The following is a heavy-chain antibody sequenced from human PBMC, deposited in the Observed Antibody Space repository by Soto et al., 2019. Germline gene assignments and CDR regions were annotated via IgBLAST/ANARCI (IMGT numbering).Heavy chain of an antibody. Sequence: GASVKVSCKASGYTFIKYGMHWVRQAPGQRLEWMGWINAGSGHTKYSQKFQGRVTITRDTSASTAYMDLSSLRSEDTAVYYCARSSAGYSSGWYPGDYYYYGMDVWGQGTTVTVSS. CDR2: INAGSGHT. V-gene: IGHV1-3*01. CDR3: ARSSAGYSSGWYPGDYYYYGMDV. D-gene: IGHD6-19*01. CDR1: GYTFIKYG. J-gene: IGHJ6*02.